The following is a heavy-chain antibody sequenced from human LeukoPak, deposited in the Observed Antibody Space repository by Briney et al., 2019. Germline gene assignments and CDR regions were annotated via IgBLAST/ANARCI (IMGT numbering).Heavy chain of an antibody. CDR3: ARGRLRLEIFGVISYMDV. Sequence: PSETLSLTCAVSGYSISSGYYWGWIRQPPGKGLEWIGSIYHSGSTYYNPSLKSRVTISVDTSKNQFSLKLSSVTAADTAVYYCARGRLRLEIFGVISYMDVWGKGTTVTVSS. CDR2: IYHSGST. J-gene: IGHJ6*03. V-gene: IGHV4-38-2*01. D-gene: IGHD3-3*01. CDR1: GYSISSGYY.